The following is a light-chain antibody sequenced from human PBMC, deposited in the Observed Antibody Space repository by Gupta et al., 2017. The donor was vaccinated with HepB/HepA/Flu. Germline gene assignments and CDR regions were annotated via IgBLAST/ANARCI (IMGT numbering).Light chain of an antibody. CDR3: MQDTHWPPT. Sequence: EVVATQSPLSLPVTLGQPASISCRSSQSLLHSDGNTYLNWLHQRPVQSPRRLIYKVSNRDSGIPDRFSGSGSGTDFTLKISSVEAEDVGVYYCMQDTHWPPTFGQGTKVESK. J-gene: IGKJ1*01. V-gene: IGKV2-30*02. CDR2: KVS. CDR1: QSLLHSDGNTY.